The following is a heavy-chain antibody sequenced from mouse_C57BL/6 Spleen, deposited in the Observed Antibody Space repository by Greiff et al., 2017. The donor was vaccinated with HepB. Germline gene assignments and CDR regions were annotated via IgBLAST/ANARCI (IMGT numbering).Heavy chain of an antibody. CDR1: GYTFTSYW. J-gene: IGHJ1*03. D-gene: IGHD1-1*01. CDR2: INPSSGYT. CDR3: ALITTVEDWYFDV. Sequence: VQLQQSGAELAKPGASVKLSCKASGYTFTSYWMHWVKQRPGQGLEWIGYINPSSGYTKYNQKFKDKATLTADKSSSTAYMQLSSLTYEDSAVYYCALITTVEDWYFDVWGTGTTVTVSS. V-gene: IGHV1-7*01.